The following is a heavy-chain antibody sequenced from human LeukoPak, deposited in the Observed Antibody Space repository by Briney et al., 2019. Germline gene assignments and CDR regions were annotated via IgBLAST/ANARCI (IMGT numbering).Heavy chain of an antibody. CDR2: VSSSSTYL. D-gene: IGHD6-13*01. CDR1: GFAFCIYR. CDR3: VRMRRHGTARGAFDL. V-gene: IGHV3-21*01. Sequence: GGSLSLACVPSGFAFCIYRMCWVRHPPGKRPEWLASVSSSSTYLDYAESLEGRFTISRDNAENSVYLQMSGLRGDDTAVYFCVRMRRHGTARGAFDLWGQGTTVTVS. J-gene: IGHJ3*01.